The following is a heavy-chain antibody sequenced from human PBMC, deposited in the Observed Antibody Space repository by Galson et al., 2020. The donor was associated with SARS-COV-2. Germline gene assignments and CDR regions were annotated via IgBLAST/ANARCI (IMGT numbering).Heavy chain of an antibody. CDR2: IYYSGST. CDR3: ARGAITIFGVGIIPVFSHYYMDV. D-gene: IGHD3-3*01. Sequence: SETLSLTCTVSGGSISSSSYYWGWIRQPPGKGLEWIGSIYYSGSTYYNPSLKSRVTISVDTSKNQFSLKLSSVTAADTAVDYCARGAITIFGVGIIPVFSHYYMDVWGKGTTVTVSS. CDR1: GGSISSSSYY. V-gene: IGHV4-39*07. J-gene: IGHJ6*03.